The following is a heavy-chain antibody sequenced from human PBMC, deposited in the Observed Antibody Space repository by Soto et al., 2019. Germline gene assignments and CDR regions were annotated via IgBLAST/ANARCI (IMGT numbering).Heavy chain of an antibody. CDR3: ARGRYCSGGSCLSTPVYYYYGMDV. V-gene: IGHV3-30-3*01. CDR2: ISYDGSNK. J-gene: IGHJ6*02. CDR1: GFTFSSYA. D-gene: IGHD2-15*01. Sequence: QVQLVESGGGVVKPGRSLRLSCAASGFTFSSYAMHWVRQAPGQGLEWVAGISYDGSNKYYADSVKGRFTISRDNSTNTMYMQMNSLRAEDTPVYYCARGRYCSGGSCLSTPVYYYYGMDVWGQGTTVTVSS.